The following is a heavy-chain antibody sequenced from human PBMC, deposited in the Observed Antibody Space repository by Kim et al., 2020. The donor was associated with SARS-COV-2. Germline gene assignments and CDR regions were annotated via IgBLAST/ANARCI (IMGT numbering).Heavy chain of an antibody. V-gene: IGHV4-39*01. CDR2: VSHTGTS. D-gene: IGHD5-18*01. J-gene: IGHJ6*02. CDR3: ARRTRWTASGWGYNMDV. Sequence: SETLSLSCTVSGGSITSSGSYWVRLRQTPGKGLEPIATVSHTGTSYYNPLLKSLVTITVDTSKNQFSLRVTSVTATDTALYYCARRTRWTASGWGYNMDVWGQGTTVTVSS. CDR1: GGSITSSGSY.